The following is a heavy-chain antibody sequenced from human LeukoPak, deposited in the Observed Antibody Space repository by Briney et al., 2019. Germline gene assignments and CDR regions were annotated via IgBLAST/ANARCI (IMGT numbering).Heavy chain of an antibody. V-gene: IGHV3-33*06. Sequence: PGRSLRLSCAASGFTFSSYGMHWVRQAPGKGLEWVAVIWYDGSNKYYVDSVKGRFTITRDNSKNTLYLQMNSLRAEDTAVYYCAKGHYDFWSGYYDYYYMDVWGKGTTVTVSS. CDR2: IWYDGSNK. CDR3: AKGHYDFWSGYYDYYYMDV. D-gene: IGHD3-3*01. J-gene: IGHJ6*03. CDR1: GFTFSSYG.